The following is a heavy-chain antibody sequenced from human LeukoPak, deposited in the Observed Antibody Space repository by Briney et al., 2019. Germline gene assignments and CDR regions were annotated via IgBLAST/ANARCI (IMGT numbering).Heavy chain of an antibody. CDR2: IYSGGST. D-gene: IGHD6-13*01. Sequence: GGSLRLSCAASGFSVGSNYMSWVRQAPGKGLEWVSLIYSGGSTYYADSVKDRFIISRDNSKNTLYLQMNSLRAEDTAVYYCARYTSTWYLEYWGQGTVVTVSS. CDR3: ARYTSTWYLEY. V-gene: IGHV3-53*01. CDR1: GFSVGSNY. J-gene: IGHJ4*02.